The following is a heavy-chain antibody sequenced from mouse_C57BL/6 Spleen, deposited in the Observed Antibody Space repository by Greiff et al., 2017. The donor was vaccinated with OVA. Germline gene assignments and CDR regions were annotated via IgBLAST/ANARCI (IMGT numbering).Heavy chain of an antibody. V-gene: IGHV1-18*01. CDR2: INPNNGGT. Sequence: VQLKQSGPELVKPGASVKIPCKASGYTFTDYNMDWVKQSHGKSLEWIGDINPNNGGTIYNQKFKGKATLTVDKSSSTAYMELRSLTSEDTAVYYCARSEYYGSSYEDWYFDVWGTGTTVTVSS. J-gene: IGHJ1*03. CDR3: ARSEYYGSSYEDWYFDV. D-gene: IGHD1-1*01. CDR1: GYTFTDYN.